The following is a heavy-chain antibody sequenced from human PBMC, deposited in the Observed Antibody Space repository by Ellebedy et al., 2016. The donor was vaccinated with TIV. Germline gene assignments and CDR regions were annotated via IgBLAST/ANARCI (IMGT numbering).Heavy chain of an antibody. V-gene: IGHV3-21*01. Sequence: GESLKISXAASGFSFSAYSMSWVRQAPGKGPEWVASVGRSGNYINYAGSVKGRFTISRDNAKNSMSLQLSSLRAEDTAVYYCGRDPWGIGAADAFDLWGRGTMVTVSS. D-gene: IGHD3-16*01. J-gene: IGHJ3*01. CDR3: GRDPWGIGAADAFDL. CDR1: GFSFSAYS. CDR2: VGRSGNYI.